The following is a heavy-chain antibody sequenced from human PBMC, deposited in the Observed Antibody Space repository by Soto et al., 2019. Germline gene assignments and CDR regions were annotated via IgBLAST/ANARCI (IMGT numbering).Heavy chain of an antibody. CDR3: ARDVGTLVGSFDF. D-gene: IGHD3-10*01. CDR2: MYNTGST. J-gene: IGHJ4*01. V-gene: IGHV4-4*08. Sequence: SETLSLTCTVSGGSISGYYWSWIRQPPGKGLEWIGYMYNTGSTDYNPSFQSRVTISIDTSKNQFSLRLNSVTAADTAVYYCARDVGTLVGSFDFWGHGTLVTVSS. CDR1: GGSISGYY.